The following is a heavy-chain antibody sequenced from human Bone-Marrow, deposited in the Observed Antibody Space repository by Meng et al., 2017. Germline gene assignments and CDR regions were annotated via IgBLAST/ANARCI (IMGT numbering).Heavy chain of an antibody. V-gene: IGHV4-4*02. J-gene: IGHJ2*01. Sequence: QVRLQESGPGLVQPSGTLSITCSVSGGSIISSNWWSWVRPPPGKGLEWIGKIYHSGSTNYNPSLKSRVTISVDKSKNQFSLKLSSVTAADTAVYYCARVRVEYWYFDLWGRGTLVTVSS. CDR1: GGSIISSNW. CDR3: ARVRVEYWYFDL. CDR2: IYHSGST.